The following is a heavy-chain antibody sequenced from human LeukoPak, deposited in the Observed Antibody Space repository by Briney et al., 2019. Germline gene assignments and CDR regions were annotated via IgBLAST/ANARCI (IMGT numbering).Heavy chain of an antibody. CDR2: IIPIFGTA. D-gene: IGHD2-2*01. Sequence: GASVKVSCKASGGTFSSYAISWVRQAPGQGLEWMGGIIPIFGTANYAQKFQGRVTITADKSTSTAYMELSSLRSEDTAVYYCARVTKHKYYFDYWGQGTLVTVSS. V-gene: IGHV1-69*06. CDR1: GGTFSSYA. J-gene: IGHJ4*02. CDR3: ARVTKHKYYFDY.